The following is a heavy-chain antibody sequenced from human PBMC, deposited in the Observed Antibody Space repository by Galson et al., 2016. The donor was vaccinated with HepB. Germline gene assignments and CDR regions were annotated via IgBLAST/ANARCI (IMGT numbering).Heavy chain of an antibody. Sequence: SLRLSCAASEFTVSNNYMSWVRQAPGKGLEWVSLIYSGGNTRYADSVKGRFTISRDNSKNMVYLQMNSLRAEDTAVYYCSTLNPASPYFDYWGQGTLVTVSS. CDR3: STLNPASPYFDY. CDR1: EFTVSNNY. J-gene: IGHJ4*02. CDR2: IYSGGNT. V-gene: IGHV3-53*01.